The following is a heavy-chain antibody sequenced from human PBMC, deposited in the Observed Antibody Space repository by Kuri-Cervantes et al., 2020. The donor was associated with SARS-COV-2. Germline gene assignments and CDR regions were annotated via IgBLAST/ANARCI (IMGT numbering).Heavy chain of an antibody. CDR3: ARAFSPAYTSSDSDAFDF. J-gene: IGHJ3*01. V-gene: IGHV3-21*01. D-gene: IGHD3-16*01. CDR1: GFTFSSYS. Sequence: GESLKISCAASGFTFSSYSMNWVRQAPGKGLEWVSSISSSSSYIYYADSVKGRFTISRDNAKTSLYLQMNSLKADDTAVYYCARAFSPAYTSSDSDAFDFWGRGTMVTVSS. CDR2: ISSSSSYI.